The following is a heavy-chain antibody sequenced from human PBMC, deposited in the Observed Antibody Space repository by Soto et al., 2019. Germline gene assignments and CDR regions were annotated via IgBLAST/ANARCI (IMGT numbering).Heavy chain of an antibody. Sequence: QVQLVQSGAEVKKPGSSVKVSCKASGGTFSSYTISWVRQAPGQGLEWMGRIIPILGIANYAQKFQGRVTITADKSTSTAYMELSSLRSEDTAVYYCARGYCSSTSCYWGWFDPGGQGTLVTVSS. CDR1: GGTFSSYT. CDR2: IIPILGIA. D-gene: IGHD2-2*01. V-gene: IGHV1-69*02. CDR3: ARGYCSSTSCYWGWFDP. J-gene: IGHJ5*02.